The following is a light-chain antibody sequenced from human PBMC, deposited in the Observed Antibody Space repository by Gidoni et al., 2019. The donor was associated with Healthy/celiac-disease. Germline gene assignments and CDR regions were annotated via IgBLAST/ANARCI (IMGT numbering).Light chain of an antibody. V-gene: IGLV2-14*03. CDR3: SSYTSSSYVV. CDR1: SSDVGGYNY. CDR2: DVS. J-gene: IGLJ2*01. Sequence: QPALTQPAPVSGSPGQSITISCTGTSSDVGGYNYVSWYQQHPGKAPKLMIYDVSNRPSGVSNRFSGSKSGNTASLTISGLQAEDEADYYCSSYTSSSYVVFGGGTKLTVL.